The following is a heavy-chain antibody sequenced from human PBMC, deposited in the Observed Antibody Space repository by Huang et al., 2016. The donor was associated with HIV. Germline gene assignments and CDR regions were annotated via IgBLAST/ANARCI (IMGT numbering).Heavy chain of an antibody. D-gene: IGHD2-2*01. CDR2: ISYSGSNI. V-gene: IGHV3-21*02. Sequence: DVQLVESGGGLVKPGGSLRLSCAASDFTFSGYNMNWVRQAPGRGLWWVACISYSGSNIYYSDSVKGRFTISRDNAKNSVFLQMNSLRAEDTALYYCARAVQSTLRGFDVWGRGTLVTVSS. J-gene: IGHJ3*01. CDR3: ARAVQSTLRGFDV. CDR1: DFTFSGYN.